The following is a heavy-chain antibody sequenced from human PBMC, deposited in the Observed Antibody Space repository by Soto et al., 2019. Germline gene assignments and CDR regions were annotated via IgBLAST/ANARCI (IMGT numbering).Heavy chain of an antibody. CDR3: ASVSATQYYYGMDA. CDR2: IDYTGSTT. J-gene: IGHJ6*02. V-gene: IGHV3-74*01. CDR1: EFTFSTYW. Sequence: EVQLVESGGGLVQPGGSLRLSCAASEFTFSTYWMHWVRQAPGKGLECVARIDYTGSTTTYAGSVQGRFTISRDNAKHQLYLQRHSVRDEDSAVYYCASVSATQYYYGMDAWGEGTTFT. D-gene: IGHD4-4*01.